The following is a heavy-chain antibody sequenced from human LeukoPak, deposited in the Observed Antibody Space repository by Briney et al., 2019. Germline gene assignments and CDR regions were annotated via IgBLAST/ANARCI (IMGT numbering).Heavy chain of an antibody. CDR1: GFTVSSNY. Sequence: GGSLRLSCAASGFTVSSNYMSWVRQAPGKGLEWVSVIYSGGSTYYADSVKGRFTISRDNSKNTLYLQMNSLRAEDTAVYYCAKVGGSGWYLIYYFDYWGQGTLVTVSS. D-gene: IGHD6-19*01. CDR2: IYSGGST. CDR3: AKVGGSGWYLIYYFDY. J-gene: IGHJ4*02. V-gene: IGHV3-53*01.